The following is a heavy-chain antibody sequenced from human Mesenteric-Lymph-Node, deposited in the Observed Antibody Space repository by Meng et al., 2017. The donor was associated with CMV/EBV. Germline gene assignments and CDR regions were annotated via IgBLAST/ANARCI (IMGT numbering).Heavy chain of an antibody. D-gene: IGHD6-25*01. CDR1: GVSVSTNY. CDR3: ARGSTAAGFDP. J-gene: IGHJ5*02. V-gene: IGHV3-53*01. CDR2: IYSAT. Sequence: LRLSCAASGVSVSTNYMVWVRQATGKGLEWVSTIYSATNYADSVKGRFTISRDNSKNTLHLQMNSLRVDDTAVYYCARGSTAAGFDPWGQGTLVTVSS.